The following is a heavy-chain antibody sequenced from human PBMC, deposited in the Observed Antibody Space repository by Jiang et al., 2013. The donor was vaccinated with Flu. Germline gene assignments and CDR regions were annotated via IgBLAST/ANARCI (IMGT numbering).Heavy chain of an antibody. CDR2: IDSDGSST. J-gene: IGHJ5*02. CDR3: AREAYCDSTGCLRWFDP. CDR1: GFTFSSYW. Sequence: VQLVESGGGLVQPGGSLRLSCAASGFTFSSYWMHWVRQAPQKGLVWVSHIDSDGSSTSYADSVKGRFTISRDNAKNTLYLQMNSLTAEDTAVYYCAREAYCDSTGCLRWFDPWGQGTLVTVSS. V-gene: IGHV3-74*01. D-gene: IGHD2-2*01.